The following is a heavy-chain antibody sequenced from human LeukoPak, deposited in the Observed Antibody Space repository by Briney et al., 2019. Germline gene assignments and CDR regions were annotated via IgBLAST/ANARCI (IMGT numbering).Heavy chain of an antibody. V-gene: IGHV3-74*01. CDR2: NNGDGSTT. Sequence: GGSLRLSCVASGFSLSGYWMYWVRQAPGKGLMYISRNNGDGSTTNYADVVKGRFTMSRDDVKNTLYLQMNSLRVEDTAVYYCARDPRNVGLAPWGQGTLVTVSS. CDR1: GFSLSGYW. CDR3: ARDPRNVGLAP. J-gene: IGHJ5*02. D-gene: IGHD2-15*01.